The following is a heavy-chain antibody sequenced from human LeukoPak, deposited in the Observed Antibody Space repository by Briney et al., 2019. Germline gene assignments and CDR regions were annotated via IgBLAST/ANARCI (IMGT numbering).Heavy chain of an antibody. D-gene: IGHD6-19*01. Sequence: PGGSLRLSCAASGFTVSSNYMSWVRQAPGKGLEWVSVIYSGGSTYYADSVKGRFTISRDNSKNTLYLQMNSLRAEDTAVYYCARDQEYSSGHPYYFDYWGQGTLVTVSS. CDR2: IYSGGST. V-gene: IGHV3-66*01. J-gene: IGHJ4*02. CDR3: ARDQEYSSGHPYYFDY. CDR1: GFTVSSNY.